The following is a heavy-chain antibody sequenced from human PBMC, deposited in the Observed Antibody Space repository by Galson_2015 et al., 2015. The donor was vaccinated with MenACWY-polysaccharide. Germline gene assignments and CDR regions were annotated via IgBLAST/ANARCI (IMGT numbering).Heavy chain of an antibody. CDR1: GGSIRSSNHF. Sequence: SETLSLTCTVSGGSIRSSNHFWGWIRQPQGKGLEWIGAIYYTGTTYFRSSLKARASMSMDTARNQFSLKINAVTATETAIYYCARYVRYGTGSCYRVDWGQGTRVTVSS. CDR3: ARYVRYGTGSCYRVD. V-gene: IGHV4-39*01. J-gene: IGHJ1*01. D-gene: IGHD3-10*01. CDR2: IYYTGTT.